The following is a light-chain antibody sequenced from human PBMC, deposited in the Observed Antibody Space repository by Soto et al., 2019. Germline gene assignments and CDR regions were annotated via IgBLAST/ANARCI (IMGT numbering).Light chain of an antibody. CDR3: QQYGSSSSLT. CDR2: GTS. J-gene: IGKJ4*01. CDR1: QSVGGS. V-gene: IGKV3-20*01. Sequence: TVLPQSPGTLSLSPGERSIFSCRASQSVGGSLAWYQQRPGQAPRLFVYGTSSRGTGIPDRFSGSGSGADFTLTISRLEPEDFAVYYCQQYGSSSSLTFGGGTKVDIK.